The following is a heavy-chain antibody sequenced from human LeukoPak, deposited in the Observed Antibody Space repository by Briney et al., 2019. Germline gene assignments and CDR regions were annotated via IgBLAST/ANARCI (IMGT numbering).Heavy chain of an antibody. CDR1: GFSFSNLA. D-gene: IGHD6-19*01. CDR3: AKDARRSSGWYFFDH. Sequence: GGSLRLSCVASGFSFSNLAMGWVRQAPGKGLEWVSVISDSGGTTYYADSVKGRFTISRDNSRNTLYMRMNSLRVEDTAVYYCAKDARRSSGWYFFDHWGQGTLVTVSS. J-gene: IGHJ4*02. V-gene: IGHV3-23*01. CDR2: ISDSGGTT.